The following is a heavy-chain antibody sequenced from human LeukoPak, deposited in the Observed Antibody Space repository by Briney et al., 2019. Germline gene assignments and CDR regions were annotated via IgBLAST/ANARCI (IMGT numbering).Heavy chain of an antibody. V-gene: IGHV1-69*01. Sequence: SVKVSCKASGGTFSSYAISWVRQAPGQGLEWMGGIIPIFGTANYAQRFQGRVTITADESTSTAYMELSSLRSEDTAVYYCATPRTYYDFWRGYPPFDYWGQGTLVTVSS. CDR2: IIPIFGTA. CDR3: ATPRTYYDFWRGYPPFDY. D-gene: IGHD3-3*01. J-gene: IGHJ4*02. CDR1: GGTFSSYA.